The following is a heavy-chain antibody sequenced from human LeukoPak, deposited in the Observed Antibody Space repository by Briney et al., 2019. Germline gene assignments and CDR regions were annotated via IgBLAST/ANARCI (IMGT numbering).Heavy chain of an antibody. V-gene: IGHV4-39*01. CDR2: IYYSGST. CDR1: GGSISSSSYY. J-gene: IGHJ5*02. D-gene: IGHD3-3*01. Sequence: NTSETLSLTCTVSGGSISSSSYYWGWIRQPPGKGLEWIGSIYYSGSTYYNPSLKSRVTISVDTSKNQFSLKLSSVTAADTAVYYCARRGYDFWSGYRTWFDPWGQGTLVTVSS. CDR3: ARRGYDFWSGYRTWFDP.